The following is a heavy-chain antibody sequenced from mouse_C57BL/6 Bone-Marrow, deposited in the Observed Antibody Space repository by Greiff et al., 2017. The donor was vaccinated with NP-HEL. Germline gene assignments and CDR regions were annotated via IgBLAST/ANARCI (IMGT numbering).Heavy chain of an antibody. Sequence: EVKVVESGGGLVKPGGSLTLSCAASGFTFSSYTMSWVRQTPEKRLEWVATISGGGGNTYYPDSVKGRFTISRDNAKNTLYLQMSSLRSEDTALYYCARHDYDYDGAWFAYWGQGTLVTVSA. CDR3: ARHDYDYDGAWFAY. D-gene: IGHD2-4*01. J-gene: IGHJ3*01. V-gene: IGHV5-9*01. CDR2: ISGGGGNT. CDR1: GFTFSSYT.